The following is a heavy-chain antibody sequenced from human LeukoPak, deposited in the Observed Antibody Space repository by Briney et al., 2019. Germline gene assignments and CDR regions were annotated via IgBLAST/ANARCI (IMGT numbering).Heavy chain of an antibody. D-gene: IGHD2-15*01. Sequence: GGSLRPSCAASGFTFSSYAMSWVRQAPGKGLEWVSAISGSGGSTYYADSVKGRFTISRDNSKNTLYLQMNSLRAEDTAVYYCAKAIVVVAAGGDAFDIWGQGTMVTVSS. J-gene: IGHJ3*02. V-gene: IGHV3-23*01. CDR1: GFTFSSYA. CDR3: AKAIVVVAAGGDAFDI. CDR2: ISGSGGST.